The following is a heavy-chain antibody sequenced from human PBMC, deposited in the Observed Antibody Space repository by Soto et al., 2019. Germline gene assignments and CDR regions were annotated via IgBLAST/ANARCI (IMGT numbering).Heavy chain of an antibody. CDR1: SFTFSRYA. Sequence: QVQLVESGGGVVQPGRSLRLSCAASSFTFSRYAMHWVRQAPGKGLEWVTVMSYDGSSKYYADSVKGRFTISRDNSKNTLYLQMNSLRAEDTAVYYCAREAYGSGSYPGSPEYWGQGTLVTVSS. CDR3: AREAYGSGSYPGSPEY. D-gene: IGHD3-10*01. CDR2: MSYDGSSK. V-gene: IGHV3-30-3*01. J-gene: IGHJ4*02.